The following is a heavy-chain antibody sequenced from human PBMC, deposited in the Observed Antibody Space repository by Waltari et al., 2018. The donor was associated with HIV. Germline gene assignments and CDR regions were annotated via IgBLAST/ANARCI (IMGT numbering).Heavy chain of an antibody. CDR2: INSNGNT. Sequence: EVQLVESGGDLTQPGGSLRLSCVISGFDVSSNYMSWVRQAPGKGLEWGAVINSNGNTSDVESGKGRFTIFRDNSKNTVYLQMNNLRAEDTAVYYCARMHRYYGSEQSRYFDFGFDVWGQGTTVTVS. J-gene: IGHJ6*02. CDR1: GFDVSSNY. D-gene: IGHD3-10*01. V-gene: IGHV3-53*01. CDR3: ARMHRYYGSEQSRYFDFGFDV.